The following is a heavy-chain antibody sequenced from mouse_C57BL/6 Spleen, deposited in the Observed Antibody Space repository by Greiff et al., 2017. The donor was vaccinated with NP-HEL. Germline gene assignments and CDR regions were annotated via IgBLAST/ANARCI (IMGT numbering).Heavy chain of an antibody. D-gene: IGHD2-10*02. CDR2: ITPSSGYT. CDR1: GYTFTSYW. Sequence: QVQLQQSGAELAKPGASVKLSCKASGYTFTSYWMHWVKQRPGQGLEWIGYITPSSGYTKYNQKFKDKATLTADKSSSTAYMQLSSLTYEDSAVYYCAKPPSSTWGAMDYWGQGTSVTVSS. J-gene: IGHJ4*01. V-gene: IGHV1-7*01. CDR3: AKPPSSTWGAMDY.